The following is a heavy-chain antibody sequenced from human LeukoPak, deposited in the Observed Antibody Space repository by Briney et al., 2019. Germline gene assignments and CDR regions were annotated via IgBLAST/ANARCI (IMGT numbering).Heavy chain of an antibody. CDR3: AKDSYSSGWPINFDY. D-gene: IGHD6-19*01. J-gene: IGHJ4*02. Sequence: ASVKVSCKASGYTFTGYYMHWVRPAPGHGLEWMGWINPNSGGTNYAQKFQGRVTMPRHTPISTAYMELSSLRSDDTAVYYCAKDSYSSGWPINFDYWGQGTLVTVSS. CDR2: INPNSGGT. V-gene: IGHV1-2*02. CDR1: GYTFTGYY.